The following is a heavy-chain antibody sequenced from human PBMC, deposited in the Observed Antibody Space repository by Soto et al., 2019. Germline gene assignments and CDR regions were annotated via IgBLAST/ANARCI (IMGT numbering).Heavy chain of an antibody. V-gene: IGHV1-2*02. CDR3: ARGLDYYDSSGYFTTYDFDF. D-gene: IGHD3-22*01. CDR1: GYTFTGYY. CDR2: INPNSGGT. Sequence: ASVKVSCKASGYTFTGYYMHWVRQAPGQGLEWMGWINPNSGGTNYEQKFQGRVTMTRDTSISTAYMELSRLRSDDTAVYYCARGLDYYDSSGYFTTYDFDFWGPGALVTVSS. J-gene: IGHJ4*02.